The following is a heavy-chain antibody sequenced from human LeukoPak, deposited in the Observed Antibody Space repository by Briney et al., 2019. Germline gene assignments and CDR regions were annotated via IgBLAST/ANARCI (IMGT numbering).Heavy chain of an antibody. J-gene: IGHJ4*02. CDR2: IYSGGST. CDR1: GFAVSSNY. Sequence: GGSLRLSCAASGFAVSSNYASWVRQAPGKGLEWVSVIYSGGSTYYADSVKGRFTISRDNSKNTLYLQMNSLRVEDTAIYYCTRGMLRQPPDYWGQGMLVTVSS. V-gene: IGHV3-66*01. D-gene: IGHD3-10*02. CDR3: TRGMLRQPPDY.